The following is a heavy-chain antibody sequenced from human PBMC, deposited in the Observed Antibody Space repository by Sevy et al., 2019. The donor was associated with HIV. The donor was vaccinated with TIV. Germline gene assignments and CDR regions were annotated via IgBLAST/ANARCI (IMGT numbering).Heavy chain of an antibody. CDR3: ARDFNPYYGPGRRFDY. J-gene: IGHJ4*02. Sequence: GGSLRLSCAASGFTFSDYYMSWIRQAPGKGLEWVSYISSSGSTIYYADSVKGRFTISRDNAKNSLYLQMNSLGAEDTAVYYCARDFNPYYGPGRRFDYWGQGTLVTVSS. V-gene: IGHV3-11*04. D-gene: IGHD3-10*01. CDR2: ISSSGSTI. CDR1: GFTFSDYY.